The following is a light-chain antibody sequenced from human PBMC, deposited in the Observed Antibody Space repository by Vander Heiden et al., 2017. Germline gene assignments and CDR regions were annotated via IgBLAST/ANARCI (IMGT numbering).Light chain of an antibody. J-gene: IGKJ1*01. CDR3: QQYDTSPRT. CDR1: HSVSSGF. Sequence: EIVLTQSPGTLSLSPGERATLSCRASHSVSSGFFSWYQQKPGQAPRLLIYGTSTRATGTPDRFSGSGSGTDFTLTISRLEPEDFAVSYCQQYDTSPRTFGQGTKVEIK. V-gene: IGKV3-20*01. CDR2: GTS.